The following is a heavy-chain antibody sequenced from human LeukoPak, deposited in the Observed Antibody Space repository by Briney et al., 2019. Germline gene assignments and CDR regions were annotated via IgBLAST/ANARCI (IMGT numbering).Heavy chain of an antibody. CDR3: AKDRGIVGAIRTYYFDY. V-gene: IGHV3-23*01. J-gene: IGHJ4*02. Sequence: GGSLRLSCAASGFTVSSNYMSWVRQAPGKGLEWVSAISGSGGSTYYADSVKGRFTISRDNSKNTLYLQMNSLRAEDTAVYYCAKDRGIVGAIRTYYFDYWGQGTLVTVSS. CDR1: GFTVSSNY. D-gene: IGHD1-26*01. CDR2: ISGSGGST.